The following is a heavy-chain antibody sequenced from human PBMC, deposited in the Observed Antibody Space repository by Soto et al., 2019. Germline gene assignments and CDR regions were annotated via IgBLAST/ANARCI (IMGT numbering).Heavy chain of an antibody. Sequence: QVQLVESGGGVVQPGRSLRLSCAASGFTFSNYAIHWVRQAPGKGLEWVAVISYDGSNKYYADSVKGRFTISRDNSKNTLYLQMNSLRAEDTAVYYCARDRYRVILGGGMDVWGQGTTVTVSS. D-gene: IGHD3-16*01. J-gene: IGHJ6*02. V-gene: IGHV3-30-3*01. CDR3: ARDRYRVILGGGMDV. CDR2: ISYDGSNK. CDR1: GFTFSNYA.